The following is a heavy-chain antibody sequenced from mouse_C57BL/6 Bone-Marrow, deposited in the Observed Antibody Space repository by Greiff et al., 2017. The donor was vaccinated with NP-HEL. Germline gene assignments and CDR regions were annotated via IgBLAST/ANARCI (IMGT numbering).Heavy chain of an antibody. D-gene: IGHD2-2*01. CDR3: ARESYYGYDGFDY. V-gene: IGHV1-80*01. CDR1: GYAFSSYW. J-gene: IGHJ2*01. CDR2: IYPGDGDT. Sequence: VQLQQSGAELVKPGASVKISCEASGYAFSSYWMNWVKQRPGKGLEWIGQIYPGDGDTNYNGKFKGKATLTADKSSSTAYMQLSSLTSEDSAVYFCARESYYGYDGFDYWGQGTTLTVSS.